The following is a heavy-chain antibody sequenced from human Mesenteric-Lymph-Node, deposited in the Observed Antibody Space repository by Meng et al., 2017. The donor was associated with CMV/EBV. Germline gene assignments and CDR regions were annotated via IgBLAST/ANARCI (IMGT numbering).Heavy chain of an antibody. Sequence: ASVKVSCKASGYTFTGYFIHWVRQAPGQGLEWMGWINPHSGGTNYAQKFQGRVTMTTDTSTSTAYMELRSLRSDDTAVYYCARRGRGRGWTDLDDAFDIWGQGTMVTVSS. V-gene: IGHV1-2*02. J-gene: IGHJ3*02. D-gene: IGHD2-15*01. CDR1: GYTFTGYF. CDR3: ARRGRGRGWTDLDDAFDI. CDR2: INPHSGGT.